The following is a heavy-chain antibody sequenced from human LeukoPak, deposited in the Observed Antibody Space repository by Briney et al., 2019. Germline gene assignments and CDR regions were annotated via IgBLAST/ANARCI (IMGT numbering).Heavy chain of an antibody. CDR2: TNEHGTII. CDR3: ARGRGPYGWFDP. CDR1: GFSFSNYW. J-gene: IGHJ5*02. Sequence: GESLRLSCAASGFSFSNYWFHWVRQAPGEGLVWVSRTNEHGTIINYADSVKGRFTISRDNAKNTLYLQMNSLRAEDTAVYYCARGRGPYGWFDPWGQGTLVTVSS. V-gene: IGHV3-74*01. D-gene: IGHD3-10*01.